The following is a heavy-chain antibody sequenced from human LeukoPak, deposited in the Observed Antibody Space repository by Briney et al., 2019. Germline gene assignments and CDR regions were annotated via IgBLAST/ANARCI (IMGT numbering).Heavy chain of an antibody. J-gene: IGHJ6*02. D-gene: IGHD2-2*02. V-gene: IGHV3-30-3*01. CDR1: GFTFSSYA. Sequence: PGGSLRLSCAASGFTFSSYAMHWVRQAPGKGLEWVAVISYDGSNKYYADSVKGRFTISRDNSKNTLYLQMNSLRAEDTAVYYCARDLGGYCSSTSCYTYYGMDVWGQGTTVTVSS. CDR2: ISYDGSNK. CDR3: ARDLGGYCSSTSCYTYYGMDV.